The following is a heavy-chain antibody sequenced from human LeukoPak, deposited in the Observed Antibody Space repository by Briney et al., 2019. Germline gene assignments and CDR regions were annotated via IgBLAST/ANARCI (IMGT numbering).Heavy chain of an antibody. J-gene: IGHJ6*02. CDR1: GYTFTNYG. CDR3: ARRYCSGGSCYSDGYYGMDV. V-gene: IGHV1-18*01. Sequence: ASVKVSCKAPGYTFTNYGFSWVRQAPGQGLEWMGWINAYNGNTNYAQKLQGRVTMTTDTSTNTAYMELRSLRSDDTAVYYCARRYCSGGSCYSDGYYGMDVWGQGTTVTVSS. D-gene: IGHD2-15*01. CDR2: INAYNGNT.